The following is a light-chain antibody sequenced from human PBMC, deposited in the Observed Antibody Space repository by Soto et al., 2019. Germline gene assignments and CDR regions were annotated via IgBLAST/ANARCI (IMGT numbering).Light chain of an antibody. V-gene: IGKV1-33*01. CDR3: QQYDNIPLT. CDR1: QDISDY. J-gene: IGKJ4*01. Sequence: DVHRPQSPSPLAASVGDRVTITCQASQDISDYLNWYQQKPGAAPKLLIYDASNLQAGVPSRFSGSGSGTEFTFTISSLQPEDVATYYCQQYDNIPLTFGGGAKVDIK. CDR2: DAS.